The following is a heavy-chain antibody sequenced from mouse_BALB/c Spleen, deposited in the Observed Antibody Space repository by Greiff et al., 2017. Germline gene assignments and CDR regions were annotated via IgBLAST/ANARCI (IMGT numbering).Heavy chain of an antibody. J-gene: IGHJ1*01. CDR2: IRSKSNNYAT. CDR3: VREGEAYRYDRGPYWYFDV. Sequence: EVKLVETGGGLVQPKGSLKLSCAASGFTFNTNAMNWVRQAPGKGLEWVARIRSKSNNYATYYADSVKDRFTISRDDSQSMLYLQMNNLKTEDTAMYYCVREGEAYRYDRGPYWYFDVWGAGTTVTVSS. D-gene: IGHD2-14*01. V-gene: IGHV10S3*01. CDR1: GFTFNTNA.